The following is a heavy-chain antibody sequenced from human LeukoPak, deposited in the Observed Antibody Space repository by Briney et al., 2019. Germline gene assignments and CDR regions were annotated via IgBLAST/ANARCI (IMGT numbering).Heavy chain of an antibody. Sequence: SETLSLTCTVSGGSISSYYWNWIRQPPGKGPEWIGFSHYSGSTKYNASLKSRDTMSVDTSKNQFSLKLSSVTATDTAVYYCAKWASNNRAFDSWGQGTLVTVSS. CDR1: GGSISSYY. J-gene: IGHJ4*02. CDR3: AKWASNNRAFDS. D-gene: IGHD1/OR15-1a*01. V-gene: IGHV4-59*08. CDR2: SHYSGST.